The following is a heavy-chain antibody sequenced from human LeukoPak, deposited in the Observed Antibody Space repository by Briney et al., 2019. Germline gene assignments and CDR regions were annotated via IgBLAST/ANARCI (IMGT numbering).Heavy chain of an antibody. CDR3: ARAGYSYGTGYYFDY. CDR1: SGSIGSFY. D-gene: IGHD5-18*01. J-gene: IGHJ4*02. Sequence: PSETLSLTCTVSSGSIGSFYWSWIRLPPGKGLEWIGYIYSTGATYYNPSLKSRVTISLDTSKNQFSLKLSSVTAADAAVYYCARAGYSYGTGYYFDYWGQGALVTVSS. V-gene: IGHV4-59*01. CDR2: IYSTGAT.